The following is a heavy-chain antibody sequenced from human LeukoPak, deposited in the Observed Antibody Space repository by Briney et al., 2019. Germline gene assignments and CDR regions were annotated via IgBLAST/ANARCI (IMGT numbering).Heavy chain of an antibody. CDR1: GGSISSDGYT. V-gene: IGHV4-30-2*01. CDR2: IYHSGST. J-gene: IGHJ4*02. D-gene: IGHD6-13*01. CDR3: ARGTGEQQLVGTPFDY. Sequence: SETLSLTCTVSGGSISSDGYTWNWIRQPPGKGLEWIGYIYHSGSTYYNPSLKSRVTISVDRSKNQFSLKLSSVTAADTAVYYCARGTGEQQLVGTPFDYWGQGTLVTVSS.